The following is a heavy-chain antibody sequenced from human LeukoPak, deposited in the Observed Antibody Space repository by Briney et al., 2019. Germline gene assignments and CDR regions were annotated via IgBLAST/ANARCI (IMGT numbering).Heavy chain of an antibody. Sequence: ASVKVSCKASGYTFTSYGISWVRQAPGQGLEWMGWISAYIGNTNYAQKLQGRVTMTTDTSTSTAYMELRSLRSDDTAVYYCARDNAVNYDFWSGYYDYWGQGTLVTVSS. CDR3: ARDNAVNYDFWSGYYDY. D-gene: IGHD3-3*01. J-gene: IGHJ4*02. CDR2: ISAYIGNT. CDR1: GYTFTSYG. V-gene: IGHV1-18*01.